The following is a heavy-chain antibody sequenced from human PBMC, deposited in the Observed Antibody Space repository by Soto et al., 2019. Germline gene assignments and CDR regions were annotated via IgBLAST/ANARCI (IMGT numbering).Heavy chain of an antibody. CDR1: GGTFSSYA. CDR2: IIPIFGTA. Sequence: VKVSCKASGGTFSSYATSWVRQAPGQGLEWMGGIIPIFGTANYAQKFQGRVPITADESTSTAYMELSTLRSEDTAVYYCEGGGSGSHYSLAYWGQGTLVTASS. D-gene: IGHD1-26*01. J-gene: IGHJ4*02. CDR3: EGGGSGSHYSLAY. V-gene: IGHV1-69*13.